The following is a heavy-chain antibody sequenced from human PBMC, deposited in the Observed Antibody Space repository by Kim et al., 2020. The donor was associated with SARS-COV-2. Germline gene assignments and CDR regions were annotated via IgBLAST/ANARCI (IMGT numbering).Heavy chain of an antibody. V-gene: IGHV3-21*01. CDR1: GFTFSSYS. J-gene: IGHJ4*02. CDR2: ISSSSSYI. Sequence: GGSLRLSCAASGFTFSSYSMNWVRQAPGKGLEWVSSISSSSSYIYYADSVKGRFTISRDNAKNSLYLQMNSLRAEDTAVYYCAREGETDPHNNFDYRGQGTLVTVSS. CDR3: AREGETDPHNNFDY.